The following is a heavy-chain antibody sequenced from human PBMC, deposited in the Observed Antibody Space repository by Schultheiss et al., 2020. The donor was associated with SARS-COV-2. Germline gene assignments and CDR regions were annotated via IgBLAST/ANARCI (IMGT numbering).Heavy chain of an antibody. V-gene: IGHV3-23*01. CDR2: ISGSGDST. J-gene: IGHJ3*02. Sequence: GGSLRLSCAASGFTFSSYAMSWVRQAPGKGLEWVSAISGSGDSTYYADSVKGRFTISRDNAKNSLYLQMNSLRAEDTAVYYCARAPTLFDIWGQGTMVTVSS. CDR1: GFTFSSYA. CDR3: ARAPTLFDI.